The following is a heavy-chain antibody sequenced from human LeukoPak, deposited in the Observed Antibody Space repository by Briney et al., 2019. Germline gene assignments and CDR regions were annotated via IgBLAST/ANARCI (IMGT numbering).Heavy chain of an antibody. CDR3: ARQEVVGATGGDY. J-gene: IGHJ4*02. CDR2: IYYSGST. CDR1: GGSISSYY. D-gene: IGHD1-26*01. Sequence: PSETLSLTCTVSGGSISSYYWGWIRQPPGKGLEWIGSIYYSGSTYYNPSLKSRVTISVDTSKNQFSLKLSSVTAADTAVYYCARQEVVGATGGDYWGQGTLVTVSS. V-gene: IGHV4-39*01.